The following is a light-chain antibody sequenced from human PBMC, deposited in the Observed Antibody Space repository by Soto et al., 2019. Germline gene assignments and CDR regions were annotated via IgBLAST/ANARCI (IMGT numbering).Light chain of an antibody. CDR2: AAS. CDR3: QQYDHPPYT. J-gene: IGKJ2*01. CDR1: QGISSY. V-gene: IGKV1-9*01. Sequence: IQLTQSPSSLSASVGDRVTITCRASQGISSYLAWYQQKPGRAPKLLIYAASTLQSGVPSRFSGSGSGTDFTLTISRLQPEDTATYYCQQYDHPPYTFGQGTKLEIK.